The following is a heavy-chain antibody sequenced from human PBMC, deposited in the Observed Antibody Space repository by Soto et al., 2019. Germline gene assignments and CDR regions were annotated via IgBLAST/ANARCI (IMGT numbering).Heavy chain of an antibody. CDR3: LIFFGCVWNYQYAYNVIYF. D-gene: IGHD3-3*01. CDR2: ISSSSSYI. V-gene: IGHV3-21*01. Sequence: GGSLRLSCAASGFTFSSYSMDWVRQAPGKGLEWVSSISSSSSYIYYADSVKGRFTISRDNAKNSLYLQLNSLRAEDTAVYYCLIFFGCVWNYQYAYNVIYFRAQGTTVPVS. CDR1: GFTFSSYS. J-gene: IGHJ6*02.